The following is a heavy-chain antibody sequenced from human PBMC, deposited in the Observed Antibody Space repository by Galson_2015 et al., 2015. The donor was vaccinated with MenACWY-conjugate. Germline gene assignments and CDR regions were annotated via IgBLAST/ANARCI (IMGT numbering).Heavy chain of an antibody. V-gene: IGHV3-33*06. Sequence: LRLSCAASGFTFNSHGLHWVRQAPGKGLEWVAVIWYDGSNKYYADSVKGRFTISRDNSKNTVYLQMDSLRAEDTAMYYCAKRGAITASIWKDAFDIRGQGTMVTVSS. CDR1: GFTFNSHG. D-gene: IGHD1-26*01. CDR2: IWYDGSNK. J-gene: IGHJ3*02. CDR3: AKRGAITASIWKDAFDI.